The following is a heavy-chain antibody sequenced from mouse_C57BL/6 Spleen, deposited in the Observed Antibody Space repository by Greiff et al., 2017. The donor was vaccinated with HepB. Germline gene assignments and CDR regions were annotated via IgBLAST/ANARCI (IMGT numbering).Heavy chain of an antibody. V-gene: IGHV1-55*01. D-gene: IGHD1-1*01. CDR1: GYTFTSYW. CDR2: IYPGSGST. J-gene: IGHJ2*01. CDR3: ARDGGYYGSSLDY. Sequence: QVQLQQPGAELVKPGASVKMSCKASGYTFTSYWITWVKQRPGQGLEWIGDIYPGSGSTNYNEKFKSKATLTVDTSSSTAYMQLSSLTSEDSAVYYCARDGGYYGSSLDYWGQGTTLTVSS.